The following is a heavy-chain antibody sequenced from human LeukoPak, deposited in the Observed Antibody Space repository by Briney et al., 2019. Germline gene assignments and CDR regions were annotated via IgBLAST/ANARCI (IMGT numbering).Heavy chain of an antibody. CDR1: GYTLTELS. V-gene: IGHV1-24*01. Sequence: ASVKVSCKVSGYTLTELSMHWVRQAPGKGLEWMGGFDPEDGETIYAQKFQGRVTMTEDTSTDTAYMELSSLRSEDTAVYYCATDLRRYNWNYANFDYWGQGTLVTDSS. D-gene: IGHD1-7*01. CDR2: FDPEDGET. J-gene: IGHJ4*02. CDR3: ATDLRRYNWNYANFDY.